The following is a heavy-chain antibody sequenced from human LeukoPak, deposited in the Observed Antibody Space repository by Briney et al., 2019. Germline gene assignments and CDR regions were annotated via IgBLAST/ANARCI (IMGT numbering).Heavy chain of an antibody. CDR1: GGSISSGGYY. J-gene: IGHJ4*02. D-gene: IGHD6-19*01. CDR2: IYYSGST. V-gene: IGHV4-31*03. CDR3: ERAYSSRCSRSPHFDY. Sequence: PSETLSLTCTVSGGSISSGGYYWSWIRQHPGKGLEWIGYIYYSGSTYYNPSLKSRVTISVDTSKNQFSLKLSSVTAADTDVYSCERAYSSRCSRSPHFDYWGQGTLVTVSS.